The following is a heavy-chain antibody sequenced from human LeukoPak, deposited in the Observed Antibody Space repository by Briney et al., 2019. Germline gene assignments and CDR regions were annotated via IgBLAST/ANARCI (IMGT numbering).Heavy chain of an antibody. V-gene: IGHV3-20*01. Sequence: GGSLRLSCAASGFTFDDYGMSWVRQAPGKGLEWVSGINWNGGSTGYADSVKGRFTISRDNAKNSLYLQMNSLRAEDTALYRCARDARRYCSGGSCPPGGYWGQGTLVTVSS. D-gene: IGHD2-15*01. CDR2: INWNGGST. CDR3: ARDARRYCSGGSCPPGGY. CDR1: GFTFDDYG. J-gene: IGHJ4*02.